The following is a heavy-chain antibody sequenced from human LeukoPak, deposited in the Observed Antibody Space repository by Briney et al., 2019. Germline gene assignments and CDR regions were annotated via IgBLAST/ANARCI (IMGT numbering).Heavy chain of an antibody. V-gene: IGHV3-7*03. D-gene: IGHD3-9*01. J-gene: IGHJ4*02. CDR1: GFTFSSYG. CDR3: AKWGPYDILTGRIN. CDR2: IKPDESEK. Sequence: GGSLRLSCAASGFTFSSYGMHWVRQAPGKGLEWVANIKPDESEKYYVGSVKGRFTISRDNAKNSLYLQMNSLRAEDTAVYYCAKWGPYDILTGRINWGQGTLVTVSS.